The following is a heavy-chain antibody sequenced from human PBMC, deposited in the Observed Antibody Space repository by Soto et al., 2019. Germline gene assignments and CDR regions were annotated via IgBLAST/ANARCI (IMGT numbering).Heavy chain of an antibody. V-gene: IGHV3-23*01. CDR3: AKLGYGVTTSDYYFGMDV. J-gene: IGHJ6*02. Sequence: GGSLRLSCAASGFTFSTYAMSWVRQAPGKGLEWVSTLTGSGLITYYADSVKGRFTISRDNSKNTLYLQMNSLRAEDTAVYYCAKLGYGVTTSDYYFGMDVWGQGTTVTVS. D-gene: IGHD4-17*01. CDR2: LTGSGLIT. CDR1: GFTFSTYA.